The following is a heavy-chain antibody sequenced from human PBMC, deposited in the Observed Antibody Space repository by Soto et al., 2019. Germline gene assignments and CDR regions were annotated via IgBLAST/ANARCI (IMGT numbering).Heavy chain of an antibody. Sequence: GASVKVSCKASGYTFTGYYMHWVRHAPGQGLEWMGWINPNSGGTNYAQKFQGWVTMTRDTSISTAYMELSRLRSDDTAVYYCARGNSSSWYDFDYWGQGTLVTVSS. CDR2: INPNSGGT. CDR1: GYTFTGYY. D-gene: IGHD6-13*01. V-gene: IGHV1-2*04. CDR3: ARGNSSSWYDFDY. J-gene: IGHJ4*02.